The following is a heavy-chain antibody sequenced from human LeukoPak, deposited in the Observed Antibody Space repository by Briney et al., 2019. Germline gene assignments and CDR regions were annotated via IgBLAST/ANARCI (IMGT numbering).Heavy chain of an antibody. V-gene: IGHV3-23*01. CDR1: GFTFSSYA. Sequence: GGSLRVSCAASGFTFSSYAMSWVRQAPGKGLEWVSAISGSGGSTYYADSVKGRFTISRDNSKNTLYLQMNSLRAEDTAVYYCAKTRREAMTSYLDYWGQGTLVTVSS. J-gene: IGHJ4*02. CDR3: AKTRREAMTSYLDY. D-gene: IGHD5-18*01. CDR2: ISGSGGST.